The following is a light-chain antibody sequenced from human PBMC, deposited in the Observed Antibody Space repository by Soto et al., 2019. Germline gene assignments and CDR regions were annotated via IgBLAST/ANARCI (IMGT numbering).Light chain of an antibody. CDR2: DAS. V-gene: IGKV3-11*01. Sequence: EIVLTQSPATLSLSPGERATLSCRASQSVSSYLAWYQQKPGQAPRLLIYDASNRATGIPARFSGSGSGTDFTITISSLEPEDFAVYYCQQRSNWTVTFGGGTKVEIK. CDR1: QSVSSY. J-gene: IGKJ4*01. CDR3: QQRSNWTVT.